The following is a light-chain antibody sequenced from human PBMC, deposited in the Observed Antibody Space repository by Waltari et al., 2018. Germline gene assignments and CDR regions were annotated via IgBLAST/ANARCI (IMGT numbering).Light chain of an antibody. V-gene: IGKV3-20*01. CDR2: STY. CDR3: QQYDGIVVT. CDR1: QTVSTIA. Sequence: EIVLTQFPGTLSLSPGDGATLSCRASQTVSTIAVSWYQQKPGQAPRVLIYSTYNRATGIPDRFSGSGSGTDFTLTINRLAPEDFAMYYCQQYDGIVVTFGGGTKVEI. J-gene: IGKJ4*01.